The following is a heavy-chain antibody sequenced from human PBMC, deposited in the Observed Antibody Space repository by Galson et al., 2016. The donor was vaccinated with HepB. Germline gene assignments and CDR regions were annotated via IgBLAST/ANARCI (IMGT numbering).Heavy chain of an antibody. Sequence: LSLTCTVSGGSISSGVYYWSWIRQHPGKGLEWIGYIYYTGSTDCNPSLKSRVTISVDTSKNQFSLKLSSVTAADTAVYFCARDRSSGSGSFGYWGQGTLVTVSS. CDR3: ARDRSSGSGSFGY. V-gene: IGHV4-31*03. CDR1: GGSISSGVYY. CDR2: IYYTGST. J-gene: IGHJ4*02. D-gene: IGHD3-10*01.